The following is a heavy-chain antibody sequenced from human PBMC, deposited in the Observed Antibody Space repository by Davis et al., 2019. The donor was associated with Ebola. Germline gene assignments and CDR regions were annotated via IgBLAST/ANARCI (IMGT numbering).Heavy chain of an antibody. Sequence: PGGSLRLSCTDSVITFSSYAMTWVRQAPGKGLEWVSAISGSGGSTYYAGSVKGRFTISRDNSKNTLYLQMDSLRAEDTAVYYCATLRYFDWLFPNGPDYWGQGTLVTVSS. CDR3: ATLRYFDWLFPNGPDY. V-gene: IGHV3-23*01. CDR2: ISGSGGST. D-gene: IGHD3-9*01. CDR1: VITFSSYA. J-gene: IGHJ4*02.